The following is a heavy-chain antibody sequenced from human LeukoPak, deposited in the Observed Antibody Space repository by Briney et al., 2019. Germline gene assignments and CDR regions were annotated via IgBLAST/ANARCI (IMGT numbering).Heavy chain of an antibody. V-gene: IGHV4-4*07. CDR2: IYTTGRA. D-gene: IGHD5-18*01. J-gene: IGHJ4*02. Sequence: SETLSLTCTVSTGSINSYYWGWVRQPAGRGLEWIGRIYTTGRADYDPSLQSRAAMSIDTSQKQFSLILKSVTAADTATYFCARHGYTASHFFLDYWSQGTPVTVSS. CDR3: ARHGYTASHFFLDY. CDR1: TGSINSYY.